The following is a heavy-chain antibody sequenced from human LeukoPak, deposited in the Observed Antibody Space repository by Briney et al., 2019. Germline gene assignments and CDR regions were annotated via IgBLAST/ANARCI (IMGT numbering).Heavy chain of an antibody. CDR1: GFTFSNYA. J-gene: IGHJ4*02. D-gene: IGHD3-10*01. CDR3: AKDTKTYYYGSGSYSYYFDY. Sequence: GGSLRLSCVASGFTFSNYAMIWVRQAPGKGLEWVSVISGSGGSTYNADSVRGRFTISRDNSKNTLYLQMNSLRAEDTAVYYCAKDTKTYYYGSGSYSYYFDYWGQGTLVTVSS. V-gene: IGHV3-23*01. CDR2: ISGSGGST.